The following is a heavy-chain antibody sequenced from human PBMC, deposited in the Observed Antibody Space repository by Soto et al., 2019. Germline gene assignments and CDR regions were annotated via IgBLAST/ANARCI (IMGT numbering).Heavy chain of an antibody. CDR3: VRGRAEDYDFLTNYYTYYFDS. CDR1: GASISRYNY. J-gene: IGHJ4*02. D-gene: IGHD3-9*01. CDR2: IIYSGDI. Sequence: SETLSLTCNVSGASISRYNYWGWFRQPPGKGLEWIGSIIYSGDIMYNPSRQSRLTLFVDTSSSQSSLKLSSVTAADTAMYYCVRGRAEDYDFLTNYYTYYFDSWGQGTLVTVSS. V-gene: IGHV4-39*07.